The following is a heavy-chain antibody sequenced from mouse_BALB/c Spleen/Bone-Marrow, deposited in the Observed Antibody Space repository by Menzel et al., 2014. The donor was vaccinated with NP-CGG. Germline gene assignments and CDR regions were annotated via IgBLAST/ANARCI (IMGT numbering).Heavy chain of an antibody. J-gene: IGHJ2*01. D-gene: IGHD2-14*01. CDR1: GYTFTSYW. CDR3: ALYYRYDYFDY. CDR2: INPSTTYS. V-gene: IGHV1-7*01. Sequence: VQRVESGAELAKPGASVKMSCKASGYTFTSYWMHWVKQRPGQGLEWIGYINPSTTYSAYNQKFKDKATLTADKSSSTPYMQLSSLTSEDSAVYYCALYYRYDYFDYWGQGTTLTVSS.